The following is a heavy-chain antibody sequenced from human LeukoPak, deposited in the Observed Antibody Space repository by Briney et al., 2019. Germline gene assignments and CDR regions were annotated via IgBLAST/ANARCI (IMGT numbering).Heavy chain of an antibody. D-gene: IGHD4-17*01. CDR3: GKDPNGDYIGAFDF. V-gene: IGHV3-23*01. CDR2: IRGSGGDI. J-gene: IGHJ3*01. CDR1: GLAFRNYA. Sequence: GGSLRLSCVASGLAFRNYAMTWVRQAPGKGLEWVSVIRGSGGDIRNADSVKGRFTISRDNSVNTLYLQMNSLRAEDTAVYYCGKDPNGDYIGAFDFWGQGTMVTVSS.